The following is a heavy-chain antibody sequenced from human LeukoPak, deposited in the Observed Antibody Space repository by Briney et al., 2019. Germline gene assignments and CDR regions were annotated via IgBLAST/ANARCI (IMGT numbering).Heavy chain of an antibody. Sequence: GGSLRLSCAASGFTFSGSAMHWVRQASGKGLEWVGRIRSKANSYATAYAASVKGRFTISRDDSKNTAYLQMNSLKTEDTAVYYCARHPPLKYSSSSNYYMDVWGKGTTVTVSS. CDR3: ARHPPLKYSSSSNYYMDV. CDR2: IRSKANSYAT. V-gene: IGHV3-73*01. J-gene: IGHJ6*03. CDR1: GFTFSGSA. D-gene: IGHD6-6*01.